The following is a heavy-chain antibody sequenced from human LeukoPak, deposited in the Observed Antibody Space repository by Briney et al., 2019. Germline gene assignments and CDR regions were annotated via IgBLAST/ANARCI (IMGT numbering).Heavy chain of an antibody. CDR3: ARAVNPPAYFVFMDV. V-gene: IGHV3-21*01. J-gene: IGHJ6*04. D-gene: IGHD2/OR15-2a*01. Sequence: GGSLRLSCAASGFTFSSYSMNWVPQAPGKGLEGVSSISSSSSYIYYADSVKGRFTISRDNAKNSLYLQMNSLRAEDTAVYYCARAVNPPAYFVFMDVWGKGTTVTVSS. CDR1: GFTFSSYS. CDR2: ISSSSSYI.